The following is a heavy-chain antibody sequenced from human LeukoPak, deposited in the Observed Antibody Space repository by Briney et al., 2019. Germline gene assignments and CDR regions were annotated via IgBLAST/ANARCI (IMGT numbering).Heavy chain of an antibody. CDR2: INHSGST. J-gene: IGHJ4*02. D-gene: IGHD1-26*01. Sequence: SETLSLTCAVYGSSFSGYSWSWIRQSPGKGLEWIGEINHSGSTNYNPSLKSRVTVSADTSKTPFSLELSSVTAADTAVYYCARGLKWDFVEARLWNYWGQGTLVTVSS. V-gene: IGHV4-34*01. CDR1: GSSFSGYS. CDR3: ARGLKWDFVEARLWNY.